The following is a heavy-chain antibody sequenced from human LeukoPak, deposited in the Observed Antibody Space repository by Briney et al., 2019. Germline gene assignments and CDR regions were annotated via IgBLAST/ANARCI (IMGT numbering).Heavy chain of an antibody. J-gene: IGHJ4*02. CDR2: IKSKTDGGTT. D-gene: IGHD1-7*01. CDR1: GFTFSNAW. CDR3: TSGNYPGSFDY. Sequence: PGGSLRLSCAASGFTFSNAWMSWVRQAPGKGLEWVGRIKSKTDGGTTDYAAPVKGRFTISRDDSKNTLYLQMNSLKTEDTAVYYCTSGNYPGSFDYWGQGTLVTVSS. V-gene: IGHV3-15*01.